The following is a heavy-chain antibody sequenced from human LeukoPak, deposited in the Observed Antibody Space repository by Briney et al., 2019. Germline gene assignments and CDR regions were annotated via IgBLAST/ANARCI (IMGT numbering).Heavy chain of an antibody. D-gene: IGHD6-6*01. CDR2: ISGSGGST. V-gene: IGHV3-23*01. J-gene: IGHJ6*03. Sequence: GGSLRLSCAASGFTFSSYAMSWVRQAPGKGLEWVSAISGSGGSTYYADSVKDRFTISRDNSKNTLYLQMNSLRAEDTAVYYCAKRTFEYSSSSGYYYYMDVWGKGTTVTVSS. CDR1: GFTFSSYA. CDR3: AKRTFEYSSSSGYYYYMDV.